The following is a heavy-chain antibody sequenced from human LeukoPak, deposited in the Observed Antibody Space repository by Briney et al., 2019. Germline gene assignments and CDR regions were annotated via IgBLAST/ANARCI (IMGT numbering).Heavy chain of an antibody. J-gene: IGHJ5*02. Sequence: SETLSLTCAVYGGSFSGYYWSWIRQPPGKGLEWIGEINHSGSTNYNPSLKSRVTISVDTSKNQFPLKLSSVTAADTAVYYCAREGLVPAAHNWFDPWGQGTLVTVSS. V-gene: IGHV4-34*01. CDR3: AREGLVPAAHNWFDP. D-gene: IGHD2-2*01. CDR1: GGSFSGYY. CDR2: INHSGST.